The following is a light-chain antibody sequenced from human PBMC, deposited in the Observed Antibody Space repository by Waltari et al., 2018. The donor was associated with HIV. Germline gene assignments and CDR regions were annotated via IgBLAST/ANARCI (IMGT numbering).Light chain of an antibody. V-gene: IGKV4-1*01. J-gene: IGKJ4*01. CDR3: QQYYSTPLT. Sequence: DIVMTQSPDSLPVSLGARATINCKPSRNVLYSSNNKNYLAWYQQKPGQPPKLLIYWASTRESGVPDRFSGSGSGTDFTLTISSLQAEDVALYYCQQYYSTPLTFGGGTKVEIK. CDR2: WAS. CDR1: RNVLYSSNNKNY.